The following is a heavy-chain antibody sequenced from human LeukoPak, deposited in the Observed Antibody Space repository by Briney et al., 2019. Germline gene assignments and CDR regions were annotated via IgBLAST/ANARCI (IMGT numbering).Heavy chain of an antibody. CDR1: GFTFSSFS. CDR3: ARDPNRLADYGGDYFDH. V-gene: IGHV3-30*04. J-gene: IGHJ4*02. D-gene: IGHD4-23*01. CDR2: ISNDGSHR. Sequence: GESLRLSCAASGFTFSSFSMHWVRQAPGNGLEWVAVISNDGSHRYYADSVKGRFTISRDNSKNTLSLEMNTLRPEDTALFYCARDPNRLADYGGDYFDHWGQGTLVTVSS.